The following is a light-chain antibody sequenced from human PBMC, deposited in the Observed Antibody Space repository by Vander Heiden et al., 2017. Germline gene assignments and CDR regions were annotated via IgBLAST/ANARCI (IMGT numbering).Light chain of an antibody. Sequence: DIQLTQSPSFLSASVGDRVTITCQASQGISSYLAWYQQKPGKAPKLLIYAASTLQSGVPSRFSGSGSGTEFTLTISSLQPEDFATYYCQQLNSYPPGFGQGTRLEIK. V-gene: IGKV1-9*01. CDR2: AAS. J-gene: IGKJ5*01. CDR3: QQLNSYPPG. CDR1: QGISSY.